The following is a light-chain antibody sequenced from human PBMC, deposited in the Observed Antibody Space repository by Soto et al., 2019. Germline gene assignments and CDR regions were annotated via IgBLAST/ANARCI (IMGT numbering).Light chain of an antibody. CDR3: QQYYSYPFT. CDR1: PVISSY. CDR2: AAS. V-gene: IGKV1-8*01. Sequence: AILMTQSPSSFSASTGDRVTITCRASPVISSYLAWYQQKPGKAPKGLIYAASTLQSGVPSRVDGTRSRTYFKLTISSLQSTDLATYYCQQYYSYPFTVGPRIKVDIK. J-gene: IGKJ3*01.